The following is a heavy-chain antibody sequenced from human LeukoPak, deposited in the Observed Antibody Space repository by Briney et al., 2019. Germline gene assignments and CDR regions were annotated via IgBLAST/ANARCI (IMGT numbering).Heavy chain of an antibody. CDR1: GFTFSSYE. V-gene: IGHV3-48*03. D-gene: IGHD5-18*01. J-gene: IGHJ5*02. CDR3: ARDQYNYGNVSWFDP. Sequence: GGSLRLSCAASGFTFSSYEMNWVRLAPGKGLEWVSYISESGSAIYYADSVKGRFTISRDNAKNSLYLQMNSLRAEDTAVYYCARDQYNYGNVSWFDPWGQGTLVTVSS. CDR2: ISESGSAI.